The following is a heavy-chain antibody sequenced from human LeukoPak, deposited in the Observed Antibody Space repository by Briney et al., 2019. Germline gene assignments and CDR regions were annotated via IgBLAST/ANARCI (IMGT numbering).Heavy chain of an antibody. D-gene: IGHD3-22*01. Sequence: PSETLSLTCTVSGGSISSGGYYWSWIRQHPGKGLEWIGYIYYSGSTYYNPSLKSRVTISVDTSKNQFSLKLSSVTAADTAVYYCARVVRTMIVERLDAFDIWGQGTMVTVSS. CDR2: IYYSGST. CDR1: GGSISSGGYY. CDR3: ARVVRTMIVERLDAFDI. V-gene: IGHV4-31*03. J-gene: IGHJ3*02.